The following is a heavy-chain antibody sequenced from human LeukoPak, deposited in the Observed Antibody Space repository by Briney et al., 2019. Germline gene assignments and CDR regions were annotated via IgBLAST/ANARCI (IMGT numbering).Heavy chain of an antibody. Sequence: PSETLSLTCTVSGGSISSGSYYWSWIRQPAGKGLEWIGRIYTSGSTNYNPSLKSRVTISVDTSKNQFSLKLSSVTAADTAVYYCARDLSAVYGSGSYGFDPWGQGTLVTVSS. J-gene: IGHJ5*02. CDR3: ARDLSAVYGSGSYGFDP. V-gene: IGHV4-61*02. D-gene: IGHD3-10*01. CDR1: GGSISSGSYY. CDR2: IYTSGST.